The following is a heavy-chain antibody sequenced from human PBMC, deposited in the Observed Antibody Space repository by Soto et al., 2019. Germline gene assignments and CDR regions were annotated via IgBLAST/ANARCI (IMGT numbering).Heavy chain of an antibody. Sequence: EVQLVESGGGLVKPGGSLRLSCAPSGFTFSSYSMNWVRQAPGKGLEWLSSISSSSAYIFYADSVKGRFTISRDNAKNSLFLHMNSLRAEDTGVYYCARDPSIAMVRGAQFDYWGQGTLLTVSS. CDR3: ARDPSIAMVRGAQFDY. D-gene: IGHD3-10*01. CDR1: GFTFSSYS. CDR2: ISSSSAYI. J-gene: IGHJ4*02. V-gene: IGHV3-21*01.